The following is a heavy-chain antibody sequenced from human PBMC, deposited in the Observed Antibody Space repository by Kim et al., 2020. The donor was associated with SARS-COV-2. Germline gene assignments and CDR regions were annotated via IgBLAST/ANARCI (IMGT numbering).Heavy chain of an antibody. CDR3: ARRRVSDTMIVVVSWFDP. V-gene: IGHV1-2*02. CDR2: INPNSGGT. CDR1: GYTFTGYY. D-gene: IGHD3-22*01. J-gene: IGHJ5*02. Sequence: ASVKVSCKASGYTFTGYYMHWVRQAPGQGLEWMGWINPNSGGTNYAQKFQGRVTMTRDTSISTAYMELSRLRSDDTAVYYCARRRVSDTMIVVVSWFDPWGQGTLVTVSS.